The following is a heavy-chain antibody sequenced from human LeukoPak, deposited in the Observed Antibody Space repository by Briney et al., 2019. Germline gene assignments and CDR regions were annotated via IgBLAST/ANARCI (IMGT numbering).Heavy chain of an antibody. V-gene: IGHV3-21*01. J-gene: IGHJ4*02. CDR2: ICWDRSYV. CDR1: GFSFSTHN. CDR3: ASHFAHWGSHLFGY. Sequence: GGSLRLPCVPSGFSFSTHNMHWAPHAPGQGVEWVSSICWDRSYVYYAHSQKGRLTISRDDAEHSLYVHMNNLSAEDAAVYYCASHFAHWGSHLFGYWGQGTLLGVSS. D-gene: IGHD7-27*01.